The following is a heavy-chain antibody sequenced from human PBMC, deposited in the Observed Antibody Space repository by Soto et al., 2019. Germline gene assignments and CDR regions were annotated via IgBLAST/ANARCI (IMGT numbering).Heavy chain of an antibody. D-gene: IGHD3-16*01. Sequence: EVHLVESGGGLVQPGGSLRLSCAATGFSFGRYAMNWVRQPPGKGLEWVAYISASSTNIDYADSVKGRCTVSRDKAQNSLSMHMNTLRDENTAVCFCASAVSLGEHMVYHFDNWGQGTLVTVSS. CDR2: ISASSTNI. CDR1: GFSFGRYA. J-gene: IGHJ4*02. V-gene: IGHV3-48*02. CDR3: ASAVSLGEHMVYHFDN.